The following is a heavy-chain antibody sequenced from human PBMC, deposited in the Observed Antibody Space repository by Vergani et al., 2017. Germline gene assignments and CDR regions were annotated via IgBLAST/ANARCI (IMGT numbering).Heavy chain of an antibody. V-gene: IGHV4-4*07. CDR2: IYTSGST. D-gene: IGHD4-17*01. CDR1: GGSISSYY. Sequence: QVQLQESGPGLVKPSETLSLTCTVSGGSISSYYWSWIRQPAGKGLEWIGRIYTSGSTNYNPSLKSRVTMSVDTSKNQFSLKLSSVTAADTAVYYCARAASRSFYYGDYEYYLDYGGQGTLVTVSA. CDR3: ARAASRSFYYGDYEYYLDY. J-gene: IGHJ4*02.